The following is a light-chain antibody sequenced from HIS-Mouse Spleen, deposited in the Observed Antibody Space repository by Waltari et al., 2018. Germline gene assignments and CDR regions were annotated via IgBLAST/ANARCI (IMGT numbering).Light chain of an antibody. Sequence: QSVLTQPPSASGTPGQRVTISCSGSSSNLGSNSVYWYQQLPGTAPKLLIYRNNQRPSGVPDRFSGSKSGTSASLAISGLRSEDEADYYCAAWDDSLSGQVFGGGTKLTVL. CDR1: SSNLGSNS. V-gene: IGLV1-47*01. CDR3: AAWDDSLSGQV. J-gene: IGLJ2*01. CDR2: RNN.